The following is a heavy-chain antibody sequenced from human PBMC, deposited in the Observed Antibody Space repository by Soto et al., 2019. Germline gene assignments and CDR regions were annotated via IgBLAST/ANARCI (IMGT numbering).Heavy chain of an antibody. V-gene: IGHV3-30*03. CDR3: ARAAAYDRSGYYYYFEY. J-gene: IGHJ4*01. CDR1: GFTFNLYG. Sequence: SLRLSCAASGFTFNLYGMHWVRQAPGKGLEWVAAIAKDGSDIHYIDSVRGRFTISRDNSENTLYLQMDSLRGDDSAVYYCARAAAYDRSGYYYYFEYWGHGTQVTVSS. D-gene: IGHD3-22*01. CDR2: IAKDGSDI.